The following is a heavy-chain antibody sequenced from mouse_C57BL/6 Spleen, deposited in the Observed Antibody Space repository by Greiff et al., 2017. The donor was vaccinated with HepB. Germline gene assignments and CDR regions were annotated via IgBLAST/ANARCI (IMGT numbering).Heavy chain of an antibody. CDR3: ARSSIYYYGSSFYFDY. CDR2: INPNNGGT. J-gene: IGHJ2*01. Sequence: EVQLQQSGPELVKPGASVKIPCKASGYTFTDYNMDWVKQSHGKSLEWIGDINPNNGGTIYNQKFKGKATLTVDKSSSTAYMELRSLTSEDTAVYYCARSSIYYYGSSFYFDYWGQGTTLTVSS. D-gene: IGHD1-1*01. V-gene: IGHV1-18*01. CDR1: GYTFTDYN.